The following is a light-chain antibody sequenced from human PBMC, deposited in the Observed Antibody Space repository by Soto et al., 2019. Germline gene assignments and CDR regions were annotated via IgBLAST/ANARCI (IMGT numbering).Light chain of an antibody. CDR2: GAS. CDR3: QQYGSSPPT. CDR1: QSVSSSY. J-gene: IGKJ1*01. V-gene: IGKV3-20*01. Sequence: EIMMTPSPATLTLYPGEIATLACRAGQSVSSSYLAWYQQKPGQAPRLLIYGASSRATGIPDRFSGSGSGTDFTLTISRLEPEDFALYYCQQYGSSPPTFGQGGKV.